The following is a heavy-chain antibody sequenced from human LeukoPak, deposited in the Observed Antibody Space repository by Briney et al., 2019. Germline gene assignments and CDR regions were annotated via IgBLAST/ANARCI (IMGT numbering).Heavy chain of an antibody. D-gene: IGHD5-24*01. Sequence: SETLSLTCTVSGGSISSSSYYWGWIRQPPGTGLEGIGSIYYSGSTYYNPSLKSRVTISVDTSKNQFSLKLSAVTAADTAVYYCARDRGDGYNSFDYWGQGTLVTVSS. J-gene: IGHJ4*02. CDR2: IYYSGST. V-gene: IGHV4-39*07. CDR3: ARDRGDGYNSFDY. CDR1: GGSISSSSYY.